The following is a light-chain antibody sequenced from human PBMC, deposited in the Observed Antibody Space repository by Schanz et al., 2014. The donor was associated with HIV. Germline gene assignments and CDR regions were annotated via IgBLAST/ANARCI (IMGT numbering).Light chain of an antibody. J-gene: IGLJ3*02. Sequence: QSLLTQPPSVSGTPGQRVVISCSGSRSTLERTPVDWYQHLPGTAPRLLIHNDDRRPSGVPERFSASKSGTSASLVISGLQSEDEADYYCQSYDSSLSGSGVFGGGTKLTVL. CDR1: RSTLERTP. V-gene: IGLV1-44*01. CDR2: NDD. CDR3: QSYDSSLSGSGV.